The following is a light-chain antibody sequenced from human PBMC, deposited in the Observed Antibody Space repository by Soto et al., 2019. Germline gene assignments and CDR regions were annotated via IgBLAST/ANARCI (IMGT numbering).Light chain of an antibody. CDR2: GAS. CDR1: QSINNRY. V-gene: IGKV3-20*01. J-gene: IGKJ3*01. CDR3: QQFGSSPGFT. Sequence: EIVLTQSPGTLSLSPGERATLSCRASQSINNRYLAWYQQKPGQAPRLLISGASSRATGIPDRFIGSGSGTDFTLTISRLEPEDFAVYYCQQFGSSPGFTFGPGTKVDIK.